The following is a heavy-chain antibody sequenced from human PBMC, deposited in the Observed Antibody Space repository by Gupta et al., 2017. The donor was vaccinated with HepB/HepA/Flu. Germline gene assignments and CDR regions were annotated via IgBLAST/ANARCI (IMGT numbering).Heavy chain of an antibody. CDR3: ARDRSSGYVKTFDN. Sequence: QVQLVESGGGVVQPGRSLRLSCAASGFTFSSYGMHWVRQAPGKGLEWVAVIWYDGSNKYDADSVKGRFTVSRDNSKNTLYLQMNRLRAEDTAVYFCARDRSSGYVKTFDNCGQGTLVTVSS. CDR1: GFTFSSYG. V-gene: IGHV3-33*01. J-gene: IGHJ4*02. D-gene: IGHD5-12*01. CDR2: IWYDGSNK.